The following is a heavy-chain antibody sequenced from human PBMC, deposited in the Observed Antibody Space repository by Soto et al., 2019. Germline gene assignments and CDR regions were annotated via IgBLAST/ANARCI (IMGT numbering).Heavy chain of an antibody. Sequence: RASVKVSCKASGYTFTGYYMHWVRQAPGQGLEWMGWINPNSGGTNYAQKFQGRVTMTRDTSISTAYMELSRLRSDDTAVYYCASPDPFRYGSAPDLDAFDIWGQGTMVTVSS. CDR2: INPNSGGT. J-gene: IGHJ3*02. CDR1: GYTFTGYY. D-gene: IGHD3-10*01. CDR3: ASPDPFRYGSAPDLDAFDI. V-gene: IGHV1-2*02.